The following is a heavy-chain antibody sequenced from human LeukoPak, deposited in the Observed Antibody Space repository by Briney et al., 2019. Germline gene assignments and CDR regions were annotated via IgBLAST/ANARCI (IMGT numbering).Heavy chain of an antibody. D-gene: IGHD4-11*01. Sequence: ASETLSLTCGVYGGSFSDYYWSWIRQPPGKGLEWIGEINHSGSTNYNPSLKSRVTISVDTSKNQFSLKVNSVTAADTAVYFCARGRVSSSTWYSTYYYFFYMDFWGKGTTVTVSS. CDR1: GGSFSDYY. J-gene: IGHJ6*03. CDR2: INHSGST. CDR3: ARGRVSSSTWYSTYYYFFYMDF. V-gene: IGHV4-34*01.